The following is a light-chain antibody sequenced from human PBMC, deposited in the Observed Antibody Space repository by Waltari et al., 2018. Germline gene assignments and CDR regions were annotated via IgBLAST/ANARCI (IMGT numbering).Light chain of an antibody. J-gene: IGLJ1*01. CDR1: NRDSGGWHR. CDR3: CSYRSGSTYV. V-gene: IGLV2-23*02. CDR2: EVD. Sequence: QSPLPQPAPVSGSPGQSITLSSTATNRDSGGWHRVPWYQQYSGKAPKLIIYEVDKRPSAVSNRFSGSKSGNTASLTISGLQAEDEADYFCCSYRSGSTYVFGTGTTVTVL.